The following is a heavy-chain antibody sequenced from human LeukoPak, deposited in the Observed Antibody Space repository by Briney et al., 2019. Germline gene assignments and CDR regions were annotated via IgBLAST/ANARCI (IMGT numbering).Heavy chain of an antibody. Sequence: SETLSLTCAVSGGSISSYYWSWIRQPPGKGLEWIGYIYYSGSTNYNPSLKSRVTISVDTSKNQFSLKLSSVTAADTAVYYCAREGSEGLDYWGQGTLVTVSS. CDR1: GGSISSYY. V-gene: IGHV4-59*01. CDR3: AREGSEGLDY. D-gene: IGHD1-14*01. J-gene: IGHJ4*02. CDR2: IYYSGST.